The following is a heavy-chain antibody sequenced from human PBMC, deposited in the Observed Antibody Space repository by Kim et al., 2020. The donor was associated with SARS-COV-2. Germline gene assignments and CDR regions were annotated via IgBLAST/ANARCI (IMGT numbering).Heavy chain of an antibody. D-gene: IGHD4-17*01. V-gene: IGHV3-49*04. CDR2: IRGKGYGGTT. Sequence: GGSLRLSCKASGFSLGGYALSWVRQAPGKGLEWVAFIRGKGYGGTTDYAASVEGRFTISRDDSKSIAYLQMNSLKPEDTDVYYCCDDYGGNDDLNVWGQG. CDR3: CDDYGGNDDLNV. CDR1: GFSLGGYA. J-gene: IGHJ3*01.